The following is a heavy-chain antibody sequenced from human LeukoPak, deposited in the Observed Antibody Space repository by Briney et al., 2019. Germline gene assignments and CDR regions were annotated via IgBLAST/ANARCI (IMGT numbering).Heavy chain of an antibody. CDR1: GYTFTGFY. D-gene: IGHD5-12*01. CDR3: VRGIRWLRFTVRTEYFQH. Sequence: GASVKVSCKASGYTFTGFYLHWVRQAPGQGLEWVGWINPNSGGTNSAQNFQERVTLTRDTSISTAYMELSRLRSDDTGIYYRVRGIRWLRFTVRTEYFQHCGQGTLVTVSS. V-gene: IGHV1-2*02. CDR2: INPNSGGT. J-gene: IGHJ1*01.